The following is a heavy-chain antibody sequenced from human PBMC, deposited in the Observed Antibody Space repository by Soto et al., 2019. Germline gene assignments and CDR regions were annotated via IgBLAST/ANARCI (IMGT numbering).Heavy chain of an antibody. CDR1: GGSISSSSYS. D-gene: IGHD2-2*01. CDR2: IYYSGST. CDR3: GRQPGHCGSTTCFGYYSVDV. Sequence: QLQLQESGPRLVKPSETLSHTCSVSGGSISSSSYSWGWIRQPPGKGLEWIGTIYYSGSTHYNPSLEGRVAISADTPNNQLSLRLSSVTAADTAVYYCGRQPGHCGSTTCFGYYSVDVWGQGTTVTVS. V-gene: IGHV4-39*01. J-gene: IGHJ6*02.